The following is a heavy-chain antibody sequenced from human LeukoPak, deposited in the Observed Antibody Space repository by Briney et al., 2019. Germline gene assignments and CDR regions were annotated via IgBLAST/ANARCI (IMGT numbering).Heavy chain of an antibody. CDR2: ISLTGLT. CDR1: GGSISNTNW. Sequence: SETLSLTCGVSGGSISNTNWWSWVRQPPGQGLEWIGEISLTGLTHYNPSLERRVTVSLDQSKNQLALNLTSVPAADTAVYYCSRENGAFSPFGYWGQETLVTVLS. V-gene: IGHV4-4*02. D-gene: IGHD2-8*01. CDR3: SRENGAFSPFGY. J-gene: IGHJ4*02.